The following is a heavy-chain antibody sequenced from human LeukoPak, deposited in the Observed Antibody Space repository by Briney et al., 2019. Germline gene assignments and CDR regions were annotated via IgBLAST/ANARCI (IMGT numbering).Heavy chain of an antibody. D-gene: IGHD2-2*01. CDR2: INHSGST. V-gene: IGHV4-34*01. CDR3: ARDYCSSTSCYGFDY. Sequence: SETLSLTCAVYGGSFSGYYWSWIRQPPGKGLEWIGEINHSGSTNYNPSLKSLVTISVDTSKTHFSLKRSSVTAADTAVYYCARDYCSSTSCYGFDYWGQGTLVTVSS. J-gene: IGHJ4*02. CDR1: GGSFSGYY.